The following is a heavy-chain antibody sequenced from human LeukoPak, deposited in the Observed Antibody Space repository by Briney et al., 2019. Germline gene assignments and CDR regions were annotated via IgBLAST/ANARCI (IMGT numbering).Heavy chain of an antibody. V-gene: IGHV4-39*01. CDR1: GGSISSSSYY. Sequence: SETLSLTCTVSGGSISSSSYYRGWIRQPPGKGLEWIGSSYYSGSTYYNPSLKSRVTISVDTSKNQFSLKLSSVTAADTAVYYCLRFLEWSVIDYWGQGTLVTVSS. CDR3: LRFLEWSVIDY. J-gene: IGHJ4*02. CDR2: SYYSGST. D-gene: IGHD3-3*01.